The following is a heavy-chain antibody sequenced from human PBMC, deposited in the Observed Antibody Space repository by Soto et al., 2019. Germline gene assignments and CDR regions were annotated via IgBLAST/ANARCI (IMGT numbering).Heavy chain of an antibody. CDR2: IYYTGST. CDR1: GGSISSFY. D-gene: IGHD6-19*01. CDR3: AWGFRSGWYGGYFDS. Sequence: QVQLQESGPGLVKPSETLSLTCTVSGGSISSFYWSWIRQSPGRGLEWIGYIYYTGSTHYYPSLKSRLTISVDTSKNQFSLRLSSVTAADTAVYFCAWGFRSGWYGGYFDSWGQGTLVTVSS. J-gene: IGHJ4*02. V-gene: IGHV4-59*01.